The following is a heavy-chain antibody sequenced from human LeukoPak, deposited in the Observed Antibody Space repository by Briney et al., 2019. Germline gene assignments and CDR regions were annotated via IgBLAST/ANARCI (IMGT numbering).Heavy chain of an antibody. J-gene: IGHJ4*02. V-gene: IGHV1-24*01. CDR1: GYTLTELS. D-gene: IGHD1-26*01. CDR2: FDPEDGET. Sequence: GASVKVSCKVSGYTLTELSMHRVRQAPGKGLEWMGGFDPEDGETIYAQKFQGRVTMTEDTSTDTAYMELSSLRSEDTAVYYCATDSPYSGSSFDYWGQGTLVTVSS. CDR3: ATDSPYSGSSFDY.